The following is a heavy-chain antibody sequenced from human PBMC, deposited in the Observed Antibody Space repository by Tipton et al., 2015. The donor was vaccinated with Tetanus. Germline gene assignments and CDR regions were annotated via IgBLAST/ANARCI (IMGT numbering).Heavy chain of an antibody. V-gene: IGHV4-30-4*01. CDR2: IYYSGST. J-gene: IGHJ6*02. Sequence: LRLSCTVSGDSLSNGDYYWSWIRQPPGKGLESIGYIYYSGSTYYNPSLKSRVTISVDTSKNQFSLRLSSVTAADTAVYYCAREHGITWGGMGYYFGMDGWGHGTTVTVSS. CDR3: AREHGITWGGMGYYFGMDG. CDR1: GDSLSNGDYY. D-gene: IGHD3-16*01.